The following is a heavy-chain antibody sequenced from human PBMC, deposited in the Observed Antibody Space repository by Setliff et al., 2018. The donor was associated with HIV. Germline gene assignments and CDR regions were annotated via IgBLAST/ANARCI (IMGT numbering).Heavy chain of an antibody. CDR3: VRLTADRTNYYYYMDV. CDR2: IDSNNGNR. D-gene: IGHD2-8*01. Sequence: ASVKVSCKASGYSLSTYAISWVRQAPGQGLEWMGWIDSNNGNRDFAQKFRGRVTMTTNISTNTSYMEVRSLSFDDTAVYYCVRLTADRTNYYYYMDVWGKGTTVTVSS. J-gene: IGHJ6*03. CDR1: GYSLSTYA. V-gene: IGHV1-18*01.